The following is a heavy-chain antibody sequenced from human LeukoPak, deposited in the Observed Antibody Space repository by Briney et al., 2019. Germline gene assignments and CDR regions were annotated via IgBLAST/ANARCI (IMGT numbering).Heavy chain of an antibody. CDR2: ISSSSSYI. D-gene: IGHD1-26*01. J-gene: IGHJ4*02. CDR1: GFTFSSYS. Sequence: PGGSLRLSCAASGFTFSSYSMNWVRQAPGKGLEWVSSISSSSSYIYYADSVKGRFTISRDNAKNSLYLRMNSLRAEDTAVYYCARDFVGARGNWGQGTLVTVSS. CDR3: ARDFVGARGN. V-gene: IGHV3-21*01.